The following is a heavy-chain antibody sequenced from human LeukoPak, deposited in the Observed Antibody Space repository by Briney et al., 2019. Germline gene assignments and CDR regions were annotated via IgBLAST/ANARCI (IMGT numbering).Heavy chain of an antibody. CDR1: GGSISSNNYY. J-gene: IGHJ3*02. CDR2: IYYSGGT. D-gene: IGHD3-22*01. Sequence: SETLSLTCTVSGGSISSNNYYWGWIRQPPGKGLEWIGSIYYSGGTYYNPSLKSRVTISVDTSKNQFSLKLSSVTAADTAVYFCARGPYSYDSSGAFDIWGQGTMVTVSS. V-gene: IGHV4-39*07. CDR3: ARGPYSYDSSGAFDI.